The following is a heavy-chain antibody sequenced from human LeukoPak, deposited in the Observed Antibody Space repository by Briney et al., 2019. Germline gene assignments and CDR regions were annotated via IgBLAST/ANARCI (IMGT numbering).Heavy chain of an antibody. CDR1: GFTFDDYG. V-gene: IGHV3-11*01. D-gene: IGHD2-21*02. J-gene: IGHJ6*02. CDR3: ARGGAYCGGDCMDV. CDR2: ISSSGSTI. Sequence: GGSLRLSCAASGFTFDDYGMSWVRHAPGKGLEGVSYISSSGSTIYYADSVEGRFTISRDNAKNSLYLQMNSLRAEDTAVYYCARGGAYCGGDCMDVWGQGTTVTVSS.